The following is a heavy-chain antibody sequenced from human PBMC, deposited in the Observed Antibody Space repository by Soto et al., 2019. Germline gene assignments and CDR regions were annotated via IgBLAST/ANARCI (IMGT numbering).Heavy chain of an antibody. Sequence: GESLKISCKGSRYSFTSYWISWVRQMPGKGLEWMGRIDPSDSYTNYSPSFQGHVTISADKSISTAYLQWSSLKASDTAMYYWAIIASHSRGHYYYAMDGPGPGTTVTVSS. CDR1: RYSFTSYW. J-gene: IGHJ6*02. CDR2: IDPSDSYT. D-gene: IGHD2-15*01. CDR3: AIIASHSRGHYYYAMDG. V-gene: IGHV5-10-1*01.